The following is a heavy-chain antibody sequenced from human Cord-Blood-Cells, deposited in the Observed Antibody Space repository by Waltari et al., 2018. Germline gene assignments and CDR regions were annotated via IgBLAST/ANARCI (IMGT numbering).Heavy chain of an antibody. V-gene: IGHV4-30-2*01. D-gene: IGHD6-6*01. J-gene: IGHJ5*02. CDR2: IYHSGST. Sequence: QLQLQESGPGLVKPSQTLSLTCAVSGCSISMGGYSWSWIRQPPGKGLEWIGYIYHSGSTYYNPSLKSRVTISVDRSKNQFSLKLSSVTAADTAVYYCARGIAARPHWFDPWGQGTLVTVSS. CDR1: GCSISMGGYS. CDR3: ARGIAARPHWFDP.